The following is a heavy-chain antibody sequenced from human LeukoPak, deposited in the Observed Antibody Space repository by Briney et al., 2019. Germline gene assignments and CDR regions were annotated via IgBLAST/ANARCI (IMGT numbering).Heavy chain of an antibody. CDR1: GGSISSGAYY. D-gene: IGHD4-17*01. CDR3: ARYPKYGDYYFDY. Sequence: PSETLSLTCTVSGGSISSGAYYWSWIRQHPGKGLEWIGYIYSSGNTYYNPSLKSRVTISVDTSKNQFSLKLSSVTAADTAVYYCARYPKYGDYYFDYWGQGTLVTVSS. CDR2: IYSSGNT. V-gene: IGHV4-31*03. J-gene: IGHJ4*02.